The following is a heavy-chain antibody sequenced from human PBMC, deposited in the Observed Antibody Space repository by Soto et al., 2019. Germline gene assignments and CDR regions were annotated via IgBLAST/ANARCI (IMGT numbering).Heavy chain of an antibody. J-gene: IGHJ6*02. V-gene: IGHV3-53*01. Sequence: EVQLVESGGGLIQPGGSLRLSCAASGFTVSSNYMSWVRQAPGKGLEWVSVIYSGGSTYYADSVKGRFTISRDNSKNTLYLQMSSLRAEDTAVYYCARVGATLYYYGMDVCGQGTTVTVSS. D-gene: IGHD1-26*01. CDR1: GFTVSSNY. CDR2: IYSGGST. CDR3: ARVGATLYYYGMDV.